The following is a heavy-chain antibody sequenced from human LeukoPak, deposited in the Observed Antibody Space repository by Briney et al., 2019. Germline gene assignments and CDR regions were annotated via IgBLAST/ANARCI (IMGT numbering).Heavy chain of an antibody. V-gene: IGHV3-74*03. CDR3: ARSKSWYSTDALDI. D-gene: IGHD2-15*01. CDR1: GFTFSSHW. J-gene: IGHJ3*02. Sequence: GGSLRLSCAASGFTFSSHWMHWVRQAPGKGLVWVSRINGDGSNTTYADFVKGRFTISRDNAKNTLYLQMNSLRAEDTAVYHCARSKSWYSTDALDIWGQGTMVTVSS. CDR2: INGDGSNT.